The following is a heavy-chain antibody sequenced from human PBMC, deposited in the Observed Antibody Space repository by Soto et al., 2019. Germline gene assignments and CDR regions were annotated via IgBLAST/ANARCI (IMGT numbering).Heavy chain of an antibody. CDR1: GFSFSYYG. D-gene: IGHD6-6*01. CDR2: ITHDGYNR. Sequence: QVQLVESGGSVVQPGGSRRLSCAASGFSFSYYGLRWVRQAPGKGLEWLALITHDGYNRYYADSVKGRFTISRDNSKNTIFLQMNSLKSEDTAVYYCAKGGSFDIWGQGTPVTVSS. V-gene: IGHV3-30*18. CDR3: AKGGSFDI. J-gene: IGHJ4*02.